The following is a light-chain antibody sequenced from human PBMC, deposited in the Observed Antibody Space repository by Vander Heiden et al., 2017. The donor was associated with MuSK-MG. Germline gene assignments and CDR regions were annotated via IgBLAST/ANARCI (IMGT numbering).Light chain of an antibody. CDR3: QQDDSTPKT. Sequence: ATINCKSSQSVLYSSNNKNYLAWYQQKPGQPPKLLIYWASTRESGVPDRFSGSGSGTDFTLTISSLHAEDVAVYYCQQDDSTPKTFGQGTKVEIK. CDR2: WAS. J-gene: IGKJ1*01. CDR1: QSVLYSSNNKNY. V-gene: IGKV4-1*01.